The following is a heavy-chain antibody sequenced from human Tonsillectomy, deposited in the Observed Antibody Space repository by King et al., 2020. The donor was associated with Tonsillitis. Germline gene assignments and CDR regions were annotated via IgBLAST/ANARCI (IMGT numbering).Heavy chain of an antibody. CDR1: GFTFTNYD. J-gene: IGHJ3*02. CDR2: ISSGSTYI. Sequence: VQLVESGGGLVNPGGSLRLSCATSGFTFTNYDINWVRQAPGEGLEWVASISSGSTYIHYADSVKGRFTISRDNAKNSPYLQMNSLKAGDTGVYYCAKDKGADYFDSGRGAFDIWGQGKMVTVSS. V-gene: IGHV3-21*01. D-gene: IGHD3-22*01. CDR3: AKDKGADYFDSGRGAFDI.